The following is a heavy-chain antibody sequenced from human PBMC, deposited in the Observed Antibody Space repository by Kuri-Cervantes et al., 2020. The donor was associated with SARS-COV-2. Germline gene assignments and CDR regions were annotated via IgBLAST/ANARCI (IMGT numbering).Heavy chain of an antibody. Sequence: ESLKISCTVSGYSISSGYYWGWIRQPPGKGLEWIGSIYHSGSTYYNPSLKSRVTISVDTSKNQFSLKLSSVTAADTAVHYCARTVTTTPDYWGQGTLVTVSS. V-gene: IGHV4-38-2*02. CDR3: ARTVTTTPDY. J-gene: IGHJ4*02. CDR1: GYSISSGYY. D-gene: IGHD4-11*01. CDR2: IYHSGST.